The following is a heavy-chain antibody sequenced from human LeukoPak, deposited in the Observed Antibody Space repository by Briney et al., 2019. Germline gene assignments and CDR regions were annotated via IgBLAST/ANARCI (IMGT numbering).Heavy chain of an antibody. CDR3: ARDIYYYDSSGYYFPGGSDY. Sequence: GGSLRLSCAASGFPLSRSAMSWVRQAPGKGLGWVSNVSGSGSDGSTYYADSVKGRFTISRDNSKNTLYLQMNSLRAEDTAVYYCARDIYYYDSSGYYFPGGSDYWGQGTLVTVSS. D-gene: IGHD3-22*01. CDR1: GFPLSRSA. J-gene: IGHJ4*02. V-gene: IGHV3-23*01. CDR2: VSGSGSDGST.